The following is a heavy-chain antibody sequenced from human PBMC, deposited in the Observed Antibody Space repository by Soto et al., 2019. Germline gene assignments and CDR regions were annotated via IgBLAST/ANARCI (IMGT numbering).Heavy chain of an antibody. Sequence: QVQLQESGPGLVKPSETLSLTCTVSGGSISSYYWSWIRQSPGKGLEWIGYIYYSGSTNYNPSLTSRVTITVDTSKNQFSLKLSSVTAADTAVYYCARRWGRTFDYWGQGTMVTVSS. CDR3: ARRWGRTFDY. CDR1: GGSISSYY. D-gene: IGHD1-26*01. CDR2: IYYSGST. V-gene: IGHV4-59*08. J-gene: IGHJ4*02.